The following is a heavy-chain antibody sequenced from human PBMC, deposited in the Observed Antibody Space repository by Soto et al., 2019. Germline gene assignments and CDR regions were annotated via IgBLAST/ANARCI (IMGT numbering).Heavy chain of an antibody. CDR1: GFTFSNAW. D-gene: IGHD2-15*01. Sequence: GGSLRLSCAASGFTFSNAWMSWVRQAPGKGLEWVGRIKSKTDGGTTDYAAPVKGRFTISRDDSKNTLYLQMNSLKTEDTAVYYCTTVNGVVAANANYYYYMDVWGKGTTVTVSS. CDR2: IKSKTDGGTT. CDR3: TTVNGVVAANANYYYYMDV. V-gene: IGHV3-15*01. J-gene: IGHJ6*03.